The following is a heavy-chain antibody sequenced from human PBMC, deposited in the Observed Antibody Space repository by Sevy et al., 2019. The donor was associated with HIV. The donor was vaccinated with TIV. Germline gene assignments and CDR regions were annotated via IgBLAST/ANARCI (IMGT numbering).Heavy chain of an antibody. CDR1: GYSFTNYA. CDR3: ARGKGGIFGVVVGQFDS. D-gene: IGHD3-3*01. V-gene: IGHV1-3*04. CDR2: IKTDNGNT. Sequence: ASVKVSCKASGYSFTNYAIHWVRQAPGQGLEWMGWIKTDNGNTKYSQRFQGRVTITRDTSATTAYMEMSSLRYDDTALYFWARGKGGIFGVVVGQFDSWGQGTLDTVSS. J-gene: IGHJ4*02.